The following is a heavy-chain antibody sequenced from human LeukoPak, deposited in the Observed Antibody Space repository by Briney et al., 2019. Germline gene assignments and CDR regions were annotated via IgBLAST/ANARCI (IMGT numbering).Heavy chain of an antibody. CDR2: TKEDGSRE. J-gene: IGHJ1*01. CDR3: GRDSPGYGAYVS. D-gene: IGHD5-12*01. V-gene: IGHV3-7*01. Sequence: GGSLRLSCAASGFTFSTYWMTWVRQAPGKGLEWVANTKEDGSREYYVDSVKGRFTISRDNAKNSLYLQMDSLTAEDTAVYYCGRDSPGYGAYVSWGQGTLVSVSS. CDR1: GFTFSTYW.